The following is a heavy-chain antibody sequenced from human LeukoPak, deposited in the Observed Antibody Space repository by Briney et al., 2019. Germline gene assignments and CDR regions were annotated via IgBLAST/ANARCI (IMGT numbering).Heavy chain of an antibody. CDR1: GYSFTSYW. CDR3: ARHVSPAADYGMDV. Sequence: GESLKISYKGSGYSFTSYWIGWVRQMPGKGLECMGIIYPGDSDTRYSPSFQGQVTISADKSINTAYLQWSSLKASDTAMYYCARHVSPAADYGMDVWGQGTTVIVSS. CDR2: IYPGDSDT. D-gene: IGHD2-15*01. J-gene: IGHJ6*02. V-gene: IGHV5-51*01.